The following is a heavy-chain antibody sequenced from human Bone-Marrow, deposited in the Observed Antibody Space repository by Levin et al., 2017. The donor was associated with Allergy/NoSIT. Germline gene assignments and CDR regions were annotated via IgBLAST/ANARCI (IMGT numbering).Heavy chain of an antibody. V-gene: IGHV4-59*01. Sequence: SETLSLTCSVSGDSISSVYLSWIRQSPGKGLEWIGYSDHTGNTNSNPSLKSRVTMSADTSKNQFSLRLHSVTAADTAVYYCARFYTSGWYWCEPWGQGTLVTVSS. CDR2: SDHTGNT. J-gene: IGHJ5*02. D-gene: IGHD3-22*01. CDR3: ARFYTSGWYWCEP. CDR1: GDSISSVY.